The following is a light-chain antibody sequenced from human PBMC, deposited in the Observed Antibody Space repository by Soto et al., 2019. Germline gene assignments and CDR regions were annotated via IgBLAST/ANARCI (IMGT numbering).Light chain of an antibody. V-gene: IGKV3-15*01. Sequence: EIVMTQSPATLSVSPGERATLSCRASQSVSSNLAWYQQKPGQAPRLLIYGESTRATGIPARFSGSGSGTEFILTISSLQSEDFAVYYCQQYSKWPLTFGGGTKV. CDR2: GES. CDR1: QSVSSN. CDR3: QQYSKWPLT. J-gene: IGKJ4*01.